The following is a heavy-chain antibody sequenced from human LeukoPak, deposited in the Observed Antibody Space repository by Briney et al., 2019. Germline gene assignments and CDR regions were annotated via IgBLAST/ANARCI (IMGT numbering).Heavy chain of an antibody. D-gene: IGHD6-19*01. CDR3: AKDGVAGTYYFDY. CDR1: GYTFTTYY. V-gene: IGHV1-46*03. J-gene: IGHJ4*02. CDR2: ISPSGGST. Sequence: ASVKVSCKAFGYTFTTYYIHWVRQAPGQGLEWMGMISPSGGSTSYPQKFQGRVTLTRDTSTSTVYMELSSLISEDTAVYFCAKDGVAGTYYFDYWGQGTLVTVSS.